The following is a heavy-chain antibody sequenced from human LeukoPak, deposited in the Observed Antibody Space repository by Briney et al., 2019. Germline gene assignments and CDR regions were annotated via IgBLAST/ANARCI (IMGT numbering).Heavy chain of an antibody. D-gene: IGHD3-22*01. Sequence: KPSETLSLTCTVSGGSISSSSYYWGWIRQPPGKGLEWIGSIYYSGSTYYNPSLKSRVTISVDTSKNQFSLKLSSVTAADTAVYYCARDRGYYDSRHFDYWGQGTLVTVSS. CDR3: ARDRGYYDSRHFDY. J-gene: IGHJ4*02. V-gene: IGHV4-39*07. CDR1: GGSISSSSYY. CDR2: IYYSGST.